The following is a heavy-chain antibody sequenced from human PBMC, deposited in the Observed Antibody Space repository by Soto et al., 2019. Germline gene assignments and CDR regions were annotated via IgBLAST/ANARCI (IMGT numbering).Heavy chain of an antibody. D-gene: IGHD5-12*01. Sequence: EVQLVESGGGLVQPGGSLRLSCAASGFTFSSYDMHWVRQATGKGLEWVSAIGTAGDTYYPGSVKGRFTISRENAKNYLYLQMNSLRAEDTAVYYCARARDGYNYRTYYYYGMDVWGQGTTVTVSS. J-gene: IGHJ6*02. CDR2: IGTAGDT. CDR1: GFTFSSYD. CDR3: ARARDGYNYRTYYYYGMDV. V-gene: IGHV3-13*01.